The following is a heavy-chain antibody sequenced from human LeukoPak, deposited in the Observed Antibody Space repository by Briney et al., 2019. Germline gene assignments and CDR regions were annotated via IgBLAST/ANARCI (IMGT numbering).Heavy chain of an antibody. CDR1: GFTFSTYA. CDR3: AKERTLPRCDGDL. D-gene: IGHD1-14*01. CDR2: ISCSGGST. V-gene: IGHV3-23*01. J-gene: IGHJ6*02. Sequence: GGSLRLSCAASGFTFSTYAMHWVRQAPGKGLEWVSGISCSGGSTWYADSVKGRFTISRDNSKNTLYLQMNRLRAEDTATYCAAKERTLPRCDGDLWGRGNT.